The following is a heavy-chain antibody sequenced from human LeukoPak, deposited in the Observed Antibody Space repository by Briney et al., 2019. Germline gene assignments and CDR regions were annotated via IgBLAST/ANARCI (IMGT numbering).Heavy chain of an antibody. J-gene: IGHJ4*02. D-gene: IGHD2-21*02. CDR1: GFTFSSYS. Sequence: GALRLSCAASGFTFSSYSMNWVRQAPGKGLEWVSSISSSSSYIYYADSVKGRFTISRDNAKNSLYLQMNSLRAEDTAVYYCARGVGNVVVTTDPLDYWGQGTLVTVSS. V-gene: IGHV3-21*01. CDR3: ARGVGNVVVTTDPLDY. CDR2: ISSSSSYI.